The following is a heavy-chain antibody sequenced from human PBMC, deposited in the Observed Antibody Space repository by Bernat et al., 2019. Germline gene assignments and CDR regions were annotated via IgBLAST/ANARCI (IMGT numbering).Heavy chain of an antibody. D-gene: IGHD6-6*01. J-gene: IGHJ4*02. V-gene: IGHV3-33*01. CDR2: IWYDGSNK. Sequence: QVQLVESGGGVVQPGRSLRLSCAASGFTFSSYDMHWVRQAPGKGLEWVAVIWYDGSNKYYADSVKGRFTISRDNSKNTLYLQMNSLRAEDTAVYYCARDLVAARPDIGYWGQGTLVTVSS. CDR3: ARDLVAARPDIGY. CDR1: GFTFSSYD.